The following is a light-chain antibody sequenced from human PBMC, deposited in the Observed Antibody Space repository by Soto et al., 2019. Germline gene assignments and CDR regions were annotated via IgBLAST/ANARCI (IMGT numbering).Light chain of an antibody. CDR1: SSDVGNYKY. CDR2: EVS. V-gene: IGLV2-14*01. Sequence: QSALTQPASVSGSPGQSITISCTGTSSDVGNYKYVSWYQQHPGKAPKLMIYEVSNRPSGVSNRFSGSKSGNTASLTISALQAEDEADYYCSSYTDRNNLVFGTGTKVTV. CDR3: SSYTDRNNLV. J-gene: IGLJ1*01.